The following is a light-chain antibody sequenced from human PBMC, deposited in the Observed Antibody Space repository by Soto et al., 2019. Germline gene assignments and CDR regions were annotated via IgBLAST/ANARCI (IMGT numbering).Light chain of an antibody. CDR2: GNN. Sequence: QLVLTQPPSVSGAPGQRVTISCTGSSSNIGAGYDVHWYQQLPGTAPKLLIYGNNNRPSGVPDRFSGSKSGTSASLAITGLRPEDEADYYCQSYDSSLSGSRVFGGGTKLTVL. CDR1: SSNIGAGYD. CDR3: QSYDSSLSGSRV. J-gene: IGLJ3*02. V-gene: IGLV1-40*01.